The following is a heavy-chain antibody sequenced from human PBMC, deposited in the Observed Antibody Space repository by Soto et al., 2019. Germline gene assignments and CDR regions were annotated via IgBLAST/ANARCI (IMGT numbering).Heavy chain of an antibody. Sequence: QLLESGGGLVQPGGSLRLSCVASGFPFSSYAMSWVRQTPGKGLEWVSGISGSGGRTYYADSVKGRFTIPRDKSNNTLSLQMLILSVADTAVDFCVKGGYYSLFDIWCQGTMVTVS. CDR2: ISGSGGRT. D-gene: IGHD3-10*01. J-gene: IGHJ3*02. V-gene: IGHV3-23*01. CDR3: VKGGYYSLFDI. CDR1: GFPFSSYA.